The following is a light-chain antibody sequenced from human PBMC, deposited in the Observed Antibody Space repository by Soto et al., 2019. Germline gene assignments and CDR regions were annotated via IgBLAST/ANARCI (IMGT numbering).Light chain of an antibody. CDR3: QQYDSYRA. CDR2: DVS. V-gene: IGKV1-13*02. J-gene: IGKJ1*01. Sequence: IQMTQSPSSLSASVGDRVTITCRASQGISSALAWYQQRPGKAPNLLIYDVSSLESGVPSRFSGSGSGTDFTLAISSLQPDDFATYYCQQYDSYRAFGQGTKVDIK. CDR1: QGISSA.